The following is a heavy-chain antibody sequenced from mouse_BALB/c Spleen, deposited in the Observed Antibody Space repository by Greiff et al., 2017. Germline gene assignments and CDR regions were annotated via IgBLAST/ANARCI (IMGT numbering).Heavy chain of an antibody. CDR1: GFTFNSYW. Sequence: EVQLQQSGAVLVRPGASVKMSCKASGFTFNSYWMHWVKQRPGQGLEWIGAIYPGNGDTSYNQKFKGKAKLTAATSTSIAYLELSSLTTEDSAVYYCAKPVLWVPWFAYWGQGTLVTVSS. D-gene: IGHD1-1*02. V-gene: IGHV1-5*01. CDR3: AKPVLWVPWFAY. J-gene: IGHJ3*01. CDR2: IYPGNGDT.